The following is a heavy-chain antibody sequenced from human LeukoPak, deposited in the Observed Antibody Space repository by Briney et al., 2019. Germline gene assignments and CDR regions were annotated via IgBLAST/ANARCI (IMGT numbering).Heavy chain of an antibody. CDR3: AKGGIYYYYYMDV. CDR1: GFTFSSYG. CDR2: IWYGGSNK. Sequence: PGRSLRLSCAASGFTFSSYGMHWVRQAPGKGLEWVAVIWYGGSNKYYADSVKGRFTISRDNSKNTLYLQMNSLRAEDTAVYYCAKGGIYYYYYMDVWGKGTTVTVSS. V-gene: IGHV3-30*18. D-gene: IGHD5-12*01. J-gene: IGHJ6*03.